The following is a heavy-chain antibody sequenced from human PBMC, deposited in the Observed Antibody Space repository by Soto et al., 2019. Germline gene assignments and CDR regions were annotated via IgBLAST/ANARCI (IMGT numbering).Heavy chain of an antibody. CDR2: IKQDGSEK. CDR1: GFTFSSYW. Sequence: EVQLVESGGGLVQPGGSLRLSCAASGFTFSSYWMSWVRQAPGKGLEWVANIKQDGSEKYYVDSVKGRFTISRDNAKNSLYLQKNSLRAEDTAVYDCARDTYYQSGYEESVYWGQGTLVTVSS. J-gene: IGHJ4*02. CDR3: ARDTYYQSGYEESVY. V-gene: IGHV3-7*05. D-gene: IGHD5-12*01.